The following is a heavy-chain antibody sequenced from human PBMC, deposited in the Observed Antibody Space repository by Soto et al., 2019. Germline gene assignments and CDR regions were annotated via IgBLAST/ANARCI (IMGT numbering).Heavy chain of an antibody. CDR3: ARVPTP. Sequence: PSDTLSLTCAVSGGSISSGGYSWSWIRQPPGKGLEWIGYIYHSGSTYYNSSLKSRVTISVDRSKNQFSLKLSSVTAADTAVYYCARVPTPWGQGTLVTVSS. V-gene: IGHV4-30-2*01. J-gene: IGHJ5*02. CDR2: IYHSGST. CDR1: GGSISSGGYS. D-gene: IGHD2-2*01.